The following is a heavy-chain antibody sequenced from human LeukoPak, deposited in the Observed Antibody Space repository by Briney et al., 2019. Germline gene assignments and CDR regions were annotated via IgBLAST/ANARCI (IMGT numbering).Heavy chain of an antibody. J-gene: IGHJ5*02. CDR2: IYHSGST. V-gene: IGHV4-30-2*01. D-gene: IGHD2-15*01. CDR3: ARGKGYCSGGSCYYWFDP. Sequence: PSETLSLTCAVSGDSISSGGYSWSWIRQPPGKGLEWIGYIYHSGSTYYNPSLKSRVTISVDRSKNQFSLKLSSVTAADTAVYYCARGKGYCSGGSCYYWFDPWGQGTLVTVSS. CDR1: GDSISSGGYS.